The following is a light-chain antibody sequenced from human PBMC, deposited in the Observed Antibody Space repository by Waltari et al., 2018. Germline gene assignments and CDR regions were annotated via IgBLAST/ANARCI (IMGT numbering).Light chain of an antibody. J-gene: IGKJ4*01. V-gene: IGKV1-33*01. CDR3: HQYDNLFALS. Sequence: DIQMTQSPSSLSASVGDRVIITCQASDDISHNLNWFQQKPGKAPKLLIYDASNLEAGVPSRFSGSGTGTDYTLTISSLQPEDIATYYCHQYDNLFALSFGGGTRVEIK. CDR2: DAS. CDR1: DDISHN.